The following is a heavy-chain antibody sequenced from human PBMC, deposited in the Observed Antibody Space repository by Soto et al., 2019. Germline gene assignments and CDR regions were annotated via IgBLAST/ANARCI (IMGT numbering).Heavy chain of an antibody. CDR3: ARVPYDSSEGDFDY. V-gene: IGHV1-69*02. CDR2: IIPILGIA. J-gene: IGHJ4*02. Sequence: QVQLVQSGAEVKKPGSSVKVSCKASGGTFSSYTISWVRQAPGQGLEWMGRIIPILGIANYAQKFQGRVTITADKSTSTAYMELSSLRSEDTAVYYCARVPYDSSEGDFDYWGQGTLGTVSS. CDR1: GGTFSSYT. D-gene: IGHD3-22*01.